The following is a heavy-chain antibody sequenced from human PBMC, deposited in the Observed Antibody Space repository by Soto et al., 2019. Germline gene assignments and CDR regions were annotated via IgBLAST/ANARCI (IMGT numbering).Heavy chain of an antibody. V-gene: IGHV3-30*18. CDR1: GFTFSSYG. D-gene: IGHD6-13*01. CDR3: AKDFSSTPAY. Sequence: PGGSLRLSXAASGFTFSSYGMHWVRQAPGKGLEWVAVISYDGSNKYYADSVKGRFTISRDNSKNTLYLQMNSLRAEDTAVYYCAKDFSSTPAYWGQGTLVTVSS. J-gene: IGHJ4*02. CDR2: ISYDGSNK.